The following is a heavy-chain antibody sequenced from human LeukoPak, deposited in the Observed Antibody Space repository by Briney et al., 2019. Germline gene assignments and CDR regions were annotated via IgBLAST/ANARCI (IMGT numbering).Heavy chain of an antibody. V-gene: IGHV1-46*01. CDR3: AREPRPFDY. CDR1: GYTFTSYY. Sequence: ASVKVSCKASGYTFTSYYIHWVRHAPGQGLEWMGIINPSGGSTSYAQKFQGRVTMTRDTSTSTVYMELSSLRSEDSAVYYCAREPRPFDYWGQGTLLTVSS. CDR2: INPSGGST. J-gene: IGHJ4*01.